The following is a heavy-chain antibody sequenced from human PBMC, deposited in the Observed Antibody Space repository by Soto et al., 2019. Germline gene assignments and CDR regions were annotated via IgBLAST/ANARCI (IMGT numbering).Heavy chain of an antibody. CDR2: INPSGGST. J-gene: IGHJ4*02. V-gene: IGHV1-46*01. D-gene: IGHD4-4*01. CDR1: GYTFSTYY. Sequence: QVQLVQSGAEVKKPGASVKVSCKASGYTFSTYYMHWVRQAPGQGYEWMGIINPSGGSTTYAQKFQGRVTITRDTSTTTVYMELSSLKSEDTVVYYCARYDYNGYYCDYWGQGTLVTVSS. CDR3: ARYDYNGYYCDY.